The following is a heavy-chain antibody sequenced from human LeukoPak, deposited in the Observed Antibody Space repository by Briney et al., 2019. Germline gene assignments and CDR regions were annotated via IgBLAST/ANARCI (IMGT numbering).Heavy chain of an antibody. J-gene: IGHJ6*03. CDR1: GGSTSSDY. V-gene: IGHV4-59*01. CDR3: GRDALVGYFSYYYMDV. Sequence: SGTLSLTCTVSGGSTSSDYWTWIRQSPVKGLEWIGDISNSGSTSYNPSLKSRVTISIDTSKNQFSLKLSSVTAADTAVYYCGRDALVGYFSYYYMDVWGKGTTVTVSS. CDR2: ISNSGST. D-gene: IGHD2-15*01.